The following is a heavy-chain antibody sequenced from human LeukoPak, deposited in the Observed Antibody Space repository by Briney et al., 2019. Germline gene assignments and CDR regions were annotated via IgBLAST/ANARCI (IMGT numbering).Heavy chain of an antibody. J-gene: IGHJ4*02. V-gene: IGHV1-2*02. CDR1: GYTFTGYY. CDR2: INPNSGGT. Sequence: ASVEVSCKASGYTFTGYYMHWVRQAPGQGLEWMGWINPNSGGTNYAQKFQGRVTMTRDTSISTAYMELSRLRSDDTAVYYCARDPSGYYMGTDYWGQGTLVTVSS. D-gene: IGHD3-9*01. CDR3: ARDPSGYYMGTDY.